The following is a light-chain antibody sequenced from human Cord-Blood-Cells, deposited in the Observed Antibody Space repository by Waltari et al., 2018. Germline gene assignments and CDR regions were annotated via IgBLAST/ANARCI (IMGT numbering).Light chain of an antibody. CDR1: KLGDKY. Sequence: SYELTQPPSVSVSPGQTASITCSGDKLGDKYACWYQQKPGQSPVLVIYKDSKRPSGIPGRFVGSNSGNTATLTISGTQAMDEADYYCQAWDSSVVFGGGTKLTVL. CDR3: QAWDSSVV. V-gene: IGLV3-1*01. CDR2: KDS. J-gene: IGLJ2*01.